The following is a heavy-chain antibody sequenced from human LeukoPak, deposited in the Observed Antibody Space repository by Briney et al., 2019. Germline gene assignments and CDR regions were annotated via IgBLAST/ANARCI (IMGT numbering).Heavy chain of an antibody. J-gene: IGHJ4*02. CDR2: IYPGDSDT. CDR3: ARAPVATKEYYFDY. Sequence: GESLKISCMGSGYSFTSYWIGWVRQMPGKGLEWMGIIYPGDSDTRYSPSFQGQVTTSADKSISTAYLQWSSLKASDTAMYYCARAPVATKEYYFDYWGQGTLVTVSS. V-gene: IGHV5-51*01. CDR1: GYSFTSYW. D-gene: IGHD5-12*01.